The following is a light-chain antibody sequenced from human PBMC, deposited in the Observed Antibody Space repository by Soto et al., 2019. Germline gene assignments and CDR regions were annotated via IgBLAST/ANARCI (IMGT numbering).Light chain of an antibody. CDR2: AAS. CDR3: QQLNDYPIT. Sequence: IQLTQSPSSLSASVGDRVTITCRVSQGISSYLAWYQQKPGKAPKLLIYAASTLQSGVPSRFSGSVSGTDFTLTISSLQPEDFATYYCQQLNDYPITFGQGTRLEIK. J-gene: IGKJ5*01. V-gene: IGKV1-9*01. CDR1: QGISSY.